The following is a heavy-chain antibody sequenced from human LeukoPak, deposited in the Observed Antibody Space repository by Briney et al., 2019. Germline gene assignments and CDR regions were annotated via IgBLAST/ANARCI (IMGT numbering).Heavy chain of an antibody. V-gene: IGHV1-69*05. J-gene: IGHJ5*02. CDR1: GGTFSSYA. CDR3: AGHSSSWYTGTYNWFDP. Sequence: ASVKVSCKASGGTFSSYAISWVRQAPGQGLEWMGGIIPIFGTANYAQKFQGRVTITTDESTSTAYMELGSLRSEDTAVYYCAGHSSSWYTGTYNWFDPWGQGTLVTVSS. D-gene: IGHD6-13*01. CDR2: IIPIFGTA.